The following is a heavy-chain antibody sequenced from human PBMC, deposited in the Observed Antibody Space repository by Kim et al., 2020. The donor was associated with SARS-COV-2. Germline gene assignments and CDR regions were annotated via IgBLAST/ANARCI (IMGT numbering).Heavy chain of an antibody. V-gene: IGHV3-30*04. D-gene: IGHD3-22*01. J-gene: IGHJ5*02. CDR2: ISYDGSNK. Sequence: GGSLRLSCAASGFTFSSYAMHWVRQAPGKGLEWVAVISYDGSNKYYADSVKGRFTISRDNSKNTLYLQMNSLRAEDTAVYYCARENYDSSGYSGWFDPWGQGTLVTVSS. CDR3: ARENYDSSGYSGWFDP. CDR1: GFTFSSYA.